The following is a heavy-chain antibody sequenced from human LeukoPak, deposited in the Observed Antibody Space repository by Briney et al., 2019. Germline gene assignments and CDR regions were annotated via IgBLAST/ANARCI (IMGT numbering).Heavy chain of an antibody. Sequence: SETLSLTCTVSGGSISSYYWSWIRQPPGKGLEWIGYIYYSGSTDYNPSLKSRVTISVDTSKSQFSLKLSSVTAADTAVYYCARDLGDGYNFDAFDIWGQGTMVTVSS. CDR1: GGSISSYY. V-gene: IGHV4-59*01. CDR2: IYYSGST. J-gene: IGHJ3*02. D-gene: IGHD5-24*01. CDR3: ARDLGDGYNFDAFDI.